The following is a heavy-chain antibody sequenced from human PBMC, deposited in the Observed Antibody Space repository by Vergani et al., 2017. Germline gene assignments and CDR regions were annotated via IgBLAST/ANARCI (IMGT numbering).Heavy chain of an antibody. J-gene: IGHJ6*02. D-gene: IGHD2-21*02. CDR2: IYPGNSET. Sequence: EVQLVESGAAVKKPGESLEISCKGSGYSFSRNWIAWVRERPGQGLEWMGMIYPGNSETRNNPSFRGQVTMSVDKSISTAYLQWSSLKASDTAMYYCARHRAYCGGDCYPYYYYYGMDVWGQGTTVTVSS. V-gene: IGHV5-51*01. CDR1: GYSFSRNW. CDR3: ARHRAYCGGDCYPYYYYYGMDV.